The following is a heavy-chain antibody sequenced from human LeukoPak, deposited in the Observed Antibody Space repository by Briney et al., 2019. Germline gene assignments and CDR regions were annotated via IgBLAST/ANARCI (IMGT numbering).Heavy chain of an antibody. J-gene: IGHJ5*02. CDR1: GYTFTTYA. Sequence: ASVKVSCKASGYTFTTYAMHWVRQAPGQRLEWMGWINAGNGNTKYSQKLQGRVTMTTDTSTSTAYMELRSLRSDDTAVYYCARDRGIAGPWGQGTLVTVSS. CDR3: ARDRGIAGP. D-gene: IGHD6-13*01. CDR2: INAGNGNT. V-gene: IGHV1-3*01.